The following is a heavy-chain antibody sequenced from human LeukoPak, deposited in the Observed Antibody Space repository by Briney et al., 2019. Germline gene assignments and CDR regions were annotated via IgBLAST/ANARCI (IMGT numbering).Heavy chain of an antibody. J-gene: IGHJ4*02. CDR3: ASPSGSYSKPDY. Sequence: GGSLRLSCAASGFTFSSYEMNWVRQAPGKGLEWVSYISTSGSTKYYADSAKGRFTISRDNAKNSLYLQMSSLRAEDTAVYYCASPSGSYSKPDYWGQGTLVTVSS. CDR2: ISTSGSTK. D-gene: IGHD1-26*01. V-gene: IGHV3-48*03. CDR1: GFTFSSYE.